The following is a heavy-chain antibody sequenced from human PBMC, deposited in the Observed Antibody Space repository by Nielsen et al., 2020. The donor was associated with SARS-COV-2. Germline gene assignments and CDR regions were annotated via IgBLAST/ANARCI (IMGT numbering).Heavy chain of an antibody. CDR3: ATSDCIGGSCYVTYYYYGMDV. CDR1: GFTFSSYS. D-gene: IGHD2-15*01. CDR2: ISSSSSTI. J-gene: IGHJ6*02. Sequence: GGSLRLSCAASGFTFSSYSMNWVRQAPGKGLEWVSYISSSSSTIYYADSVKGRFTISRDNAKNTLYLQMNSLRAEDTAVYYCATSDCIGGSCYVTYYYYGMDVWGQGTTVTVSS. V-gene: IGHV3-48*01.